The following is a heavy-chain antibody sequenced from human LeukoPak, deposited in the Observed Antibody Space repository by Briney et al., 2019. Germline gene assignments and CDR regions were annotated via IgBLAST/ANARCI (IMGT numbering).Heavy chain of an antibody. J-gene: IGHJ4*02. D-gene: IGHD3-9*01. CDR2: IRSKANNYAT. Sequence: GGSLRLSCAASGFTFSGSAMHWVRQASGKGLEWVGRIRSKANNYATAYAASVKGRFTISRDDSKNTAYLQMNSLKTEDTAVYYCRYYDILTGSYQPDYWGQGTLVTVSS. V-gene: IGHV3-73*01. CDR3: RYYDILTGSYQPDY. CDR1: GFTFSGSA.